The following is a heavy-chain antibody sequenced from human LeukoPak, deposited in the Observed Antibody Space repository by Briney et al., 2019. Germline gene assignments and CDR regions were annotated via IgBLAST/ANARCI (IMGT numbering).Heavy chain of an antibody. D-gene: IGHD7-27*01. V-gene: IGHV4-61*02. Sequence: SETLSLTCTVSGGSISSGGSIGSFYWTWIRQPAGKGLEWIGRIDAAGRTNYNPSLRGPVTISVDTSKNQFSLRLSSVTAADAAVYYCARDRITGASRDFYYYYMDVWGKGTTVTVSS. CDR3: ARDRITGASRDFYYYYMDV. CDR2: IDAAGRT. CDR1: GGSISSGGSIGSFY. J-gene: IGHJ6*03.